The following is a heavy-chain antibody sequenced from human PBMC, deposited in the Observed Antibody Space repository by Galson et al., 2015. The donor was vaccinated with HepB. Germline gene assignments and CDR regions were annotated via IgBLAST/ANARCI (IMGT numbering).Heavy chain of an antibody. CDR1: GFTFDDYA. J-gene: IGHJ4*02. CDR3: VKARIVGPTVHFDY. D-gene: IGHD1-26*01. V-gene: IGHV3-9*01. CDR2: INWNSDTI. Sequence: SLRLSCAASGFTFDDYAMHWVRQAPGKDLEWVSFINWNSDTIGYADSVRDRFTISRDNAKNSLYLQMNSLRTEDTAVYYCVKARIVGPTVHFDYWGQGTLVTVSS.